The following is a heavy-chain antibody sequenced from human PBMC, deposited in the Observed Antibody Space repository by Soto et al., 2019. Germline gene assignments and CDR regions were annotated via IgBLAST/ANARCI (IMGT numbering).Heavy chain of an antibody. J-gene: IGHJ4*02. V-gene: IGHV3-30*18. CDR3: AESRIEMATILDD. CDR2: ISYDGSNK. Sequence: QVQLVESGGGVVQPGRSLRLSCAASGFTFSSYGMHWVRQAPGKGLEWVAVISYDGSNKYYADSVKGRFTISRDNSKNTFYLQMNSLRAKDTAVYYWAESRIEMATILDDWGQGALVTVSS. CDR1: GFTFSSYG. D-gene: IGHD5-12*01.